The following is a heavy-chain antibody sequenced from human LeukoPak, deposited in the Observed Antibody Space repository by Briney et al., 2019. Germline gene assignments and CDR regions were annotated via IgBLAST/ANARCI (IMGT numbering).Heavy chain of an antibody. CDR2: IYYSGST. V-gene: IGHV4-59*11. D-gene: IGHD1-26*01. CDR3: ARAYSGSYYIS. Sequence: SETLSLTCTVSGGSISSHYWSWIRQPPGKGLEWIGYIYYSGSTNYNPSLKRRVTISVDTSKNQFSLKLSSVTAADSAVYYCARAYSGSYYISWGQGTLVTVSS. J-gene: IGHJ4*02. CDR1: GGSISSHY.